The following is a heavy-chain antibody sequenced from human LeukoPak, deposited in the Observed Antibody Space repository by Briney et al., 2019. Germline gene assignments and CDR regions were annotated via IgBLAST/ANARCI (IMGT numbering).Heavy chain of an antibody. CDR3: AKDRVDGSGSQFDS. Sequence: PGGSLRLSCAASGFTFDDYTMHWVRQAPGKGLEWVSSISGSGAMTYYADSVKGRFTISRDNAMDTLYLQMNSLRADDTAVYYCAKDRVDGSGSQFDSWGQGSLVIVSS. J-gene: IGHJ4*02. D-gene: IGHD3-10*01. CDR2: ISGSGAMT. V-gene: IGHV3-23*01. CDR1: GFTFDDYT.